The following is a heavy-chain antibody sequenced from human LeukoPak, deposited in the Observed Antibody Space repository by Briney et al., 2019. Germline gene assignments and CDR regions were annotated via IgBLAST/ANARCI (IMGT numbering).Heavy chain of an antibody. D-gene: IGHD4-23*01. CDR2: INHIGNF. J-gene: IGHJ4*02. CDR1: GGSSSDYF. Sequence: SVTLSLTCAVYGGSSSDYFWTWIRQPPGKGLEWIGAINHIGNFNYNTSLKSRAIMSLDTSKNQFSLKLRSLTAADTAVYYCVGYGGNSFWGQGTLVTVSS. CDR3: VGYGGNSF. V-gene: IGHV4-34*01.